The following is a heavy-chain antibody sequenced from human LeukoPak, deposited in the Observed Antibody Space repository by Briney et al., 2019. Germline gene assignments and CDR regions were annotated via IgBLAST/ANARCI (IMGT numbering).Heavy chain of an antibody. D-gene: IGHD1-26*01. CDR3: AKEYTGTFSPFPSYFDN. J-gene: IGHJ4*02. V-gene: IGHV3-21*04. Sequence: GGSLRLPCAASGFPFSSYSMHWLPEAPGKGLEWVSSISSSSSYIYYADSVKGRFTISRDNSKNTLCLQMNSLRAEDTAIYYCAKEYTGTFSPFPSYFDNWGQGPLVTVSS. CDR1: GFPFSSYS. CDR2: ISSSSSYI.